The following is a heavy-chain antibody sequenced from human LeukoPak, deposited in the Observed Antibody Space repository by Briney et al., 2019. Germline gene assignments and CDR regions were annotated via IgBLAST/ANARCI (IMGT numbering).Heavy chain of an antibody. CDR3: ARDLGPPDNGDLDAFDI. Sequence: SQTLSLTCAISGDSVSSNSAAWNWIRQSPSRGLEWLGRTYYRSKWYNDYAVSVKSRITINPDTSKNQFSLQLNSVTPEDTAVYYCARDLGPPDNGDLDAFDIWGQGTMVTVSS. CDR1: GDSVSSNSAA. V-gene: IGHV6-1*01. J-gene: IGHJ3*02. D-gene: IGHD2-8*01. CDR2: TYYRSKWYN.